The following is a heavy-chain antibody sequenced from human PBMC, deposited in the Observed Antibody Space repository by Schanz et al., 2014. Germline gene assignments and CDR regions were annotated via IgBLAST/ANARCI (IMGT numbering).Heavy chain of an antibody. CDR3: ARQGIGYQHGRDYYYMDV. J-gene: IGHJ6*03. D-gene: IGHD2-2*01. V-gene: IGHV4-59*01. CDR2: IYYSGDT. Sequence: QVQLQESGPGLVKPSETLSLTCTVSGGSISSYYWSWIRQPPGKGLEWIGYIYYSGDTNYNPSLKSRVTISVDTSKSQFSLNLISVTAADTAVYYCARQGIGYQHGRDYYYMDVWGSGTTVTVSS. CDR1: GGSISSYY.